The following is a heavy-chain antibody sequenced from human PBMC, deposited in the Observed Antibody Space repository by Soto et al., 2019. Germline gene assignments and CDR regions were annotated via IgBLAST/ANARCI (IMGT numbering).Heavy chain of an antibody. J-gene: IGHJ4*02. D-gene: IGHD2-8*01. CDR1: GFSLSTSAVG. CDR3: AHGNGFNHFDY. V-gene: IGHV2-5*01. CDR2: IYWNDDK. Sequence: QITLKESGPTLVKPTQTLTLTCTFSGFSLSTSAVGVGWIRQPPGKALEWLALIYWNDDKLYSPSLKSRLTIAKDTSKNQVVLTMTNMDPVDTATYNCAHGNGFNHFDYWGQGTPVTVSA.